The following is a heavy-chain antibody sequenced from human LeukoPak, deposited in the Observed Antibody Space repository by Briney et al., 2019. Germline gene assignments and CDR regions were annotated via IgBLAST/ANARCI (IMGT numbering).Heavy chain of an antibody. J-gene: IGHJ6*03. CDR3: ASTTHYYYYMDV. Sequence: GGSLRLSCAASGFTFSDYYMSWIRQAPGKGLEWVSYISSSGSTIYYADSVKGRFTISRDNAKNSLYLQMNSLRAEDTAVYYCASTTHYYYYMDVWGKGTTVTVSS. V-gene: IGHV3-11*01. CDR1: GFTFSDYY. D-gene: IGHD1-26*01. CDR2: ISSSGSTI.